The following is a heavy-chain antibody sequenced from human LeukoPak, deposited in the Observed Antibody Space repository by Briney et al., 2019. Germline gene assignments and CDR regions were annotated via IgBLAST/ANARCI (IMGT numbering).Heavy chain of an antibody. Sequence: GASVEVSCKASGYTFTSYGISWVRQAPGQGLEWMGWISAYNGNTNYAQKLQGRVTMTTDTSTSTAYMELRSLRSDDTAVYYCARRGSGYSYGYSDYWGQGTLVTVSS. CDR3: ARRGSGYSYGYSDY. V-gene: IGHV1-18*01. D-gene: IGHD5-18*01. CDR2: ISAYNGNT. CDR1: GYTFTSYG. J-gene: IGHJ4*02.